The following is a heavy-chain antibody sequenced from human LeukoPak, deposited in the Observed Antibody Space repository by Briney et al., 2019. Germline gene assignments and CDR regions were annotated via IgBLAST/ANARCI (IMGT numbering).Heavy chain of an antibody. V-gene: IGHV1-69*13. CDR3: ASLPGEANLFDY. CDR2: IIPIFGTA. Sequence: GASVKVSCKASGGTFSSYAISWVRQAPGQGLEWMGGIIPIFGTANCAQKFQGRVTITADESTSTAYMELSSLRSEDTAVYYCASLPGEANLFDYWGQGTLVTVSS. J-gene: IGHJ4*02. CDR1: GGTFSSYA. D-gene: IGHD1-26*01.